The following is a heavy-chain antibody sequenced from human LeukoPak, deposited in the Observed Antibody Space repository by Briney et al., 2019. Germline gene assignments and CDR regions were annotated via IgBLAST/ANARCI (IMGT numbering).Heavy chain of an antibody. V-gene: IGHV1-3*01. CDR2: INAGNGNT. CDR1: GYTFTSYA. J-gene: IGHJ6*02. D-gene: IGHD5-18*01. CDR3: ARGLKYRSYYYYGMDV. Sequence: VSVKVSCTASGYTFTSYAMHWVRQAPGQRLEWMGWINAGNGNTKYSQKFQGRATITRDTSASTAYMELSSLRSEDTAVYYCARGLKYRSYYYYGMDVWGQGTTVTVSS.